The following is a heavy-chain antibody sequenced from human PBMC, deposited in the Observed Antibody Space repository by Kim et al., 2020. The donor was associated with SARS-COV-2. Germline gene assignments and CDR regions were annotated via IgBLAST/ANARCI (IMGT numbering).Heavy chain of an antibody. D-gene: IGHD3-10*01. CDR2: INSDGSST. Sequence: GGSLRLSCAASGFTFSSYWMHWVRQAPGKGLVWVSRINSDGSSTSYADSVKGRFTISRDNAKNTLYLQMNSLRAEDTAVYYCARALTYYYGSGSYNYYYYYGMDVRGQGTTVTVSS. V-gene: IGHV3-74*01. J-gene: IGHJ6*02. CDR1: GFTFSSYW. CDR3: ARALTYYYGSGSYNYYYYYGMDV.